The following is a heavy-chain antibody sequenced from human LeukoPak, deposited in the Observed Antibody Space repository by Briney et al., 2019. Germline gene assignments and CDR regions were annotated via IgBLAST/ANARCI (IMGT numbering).Heavy chain of an antibody. J-gene: IGHJ4*02. Sequence: SETLSLTCAVYGGSFSGYYWSWIRQPPGKGLEWIGEINHSGSTNYNPSLKSRVTISVDTSKNQFSLRLSSVTAADTAVYYCASGYSAVWYWGQGTLVTVSS. CDR1: GGSFSGYY. V-gene: IGHV4-34*01. CDR3: ASGYSAVWY. D-gene: IGHD3-16*01. CDR2: INHSGST.